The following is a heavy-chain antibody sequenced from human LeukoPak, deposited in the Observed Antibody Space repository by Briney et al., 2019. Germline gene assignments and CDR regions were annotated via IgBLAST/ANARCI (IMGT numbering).Heavy chain of an antibody. CDR2: INEDGSEK. Sequence: GGSLRLSCAASGFTFTSYWMSWVRQAPGKGLEWVANINEDGSEKYYVDSVKGQFTISRDNAKNSVSLQMNSLRAEDTAVYYCAKDRLEYSSSGYYYMDVWGKGTTVTVSS. D-gene: IGHD6-6*01. V-gene: IGHV3-7*01. CDR1: GFTFTSYW. CDR3: AKDRLEYSSSGYYYMDV. J-gene: IGHJ6*03.